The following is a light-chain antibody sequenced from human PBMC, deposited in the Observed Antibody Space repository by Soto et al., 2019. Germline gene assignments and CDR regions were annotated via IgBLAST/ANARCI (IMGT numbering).Light chain of an antibody. J-gene: IGKJ4*01. Sequence: EDVLTQSPGTLSLSPGERVTLSCRASQSVGSSRLAWSQQKPGQTPRLLIYDASNRATGIPARFSGSGSGTDFTLTISSLEPEDFAVYYCQQRSNWPLTFGGGTKVAIK. CDR2: DAS. CDR3: QQRSNWPLT. CDR1: QSVGSSR. V-gene: IGKV3D-20*02.